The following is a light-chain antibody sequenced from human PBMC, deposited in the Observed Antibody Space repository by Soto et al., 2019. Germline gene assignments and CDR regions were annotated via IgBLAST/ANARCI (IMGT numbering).Light chain of an antibody. Sequence: EIVLTQSPATLSLSPGERATLSCRASQSVSSYLAWYQQKPGQAPRLLIYDASNRGTGIPARFSSSGSGTDFTLTISSREPEDFAVYYYQQRSNWPLTFGGGTKVEIK. V-gene: IGKV3-11*01. CDR3: QQRSNWPLT. J-gene: IGKJ4*01. CDR1: QSVSSY. CDR2: DAS.